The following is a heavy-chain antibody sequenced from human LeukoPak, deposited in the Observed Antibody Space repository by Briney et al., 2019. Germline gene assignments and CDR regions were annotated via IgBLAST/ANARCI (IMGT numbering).Heavy chain of an antibody. CDR3: SRGGFWSGYNPHTIDY. J-gene: IGHJ4*02. D-gene: IGHD3-3*01. CDR2: INWNGGST. CDR1: GFTFDDYG. V-gene: IGHV3-20*04. Sequence: PVGSLRLSCAASGFTFDDYGMSWVRQAPGKGLEWVSGINWNGGSTGYADSVKGRFTISRDNAKNSLYLQMNSLRAEDTALYYCSRGGFWSGYNPHTIDYWGQGTLVTVSS.